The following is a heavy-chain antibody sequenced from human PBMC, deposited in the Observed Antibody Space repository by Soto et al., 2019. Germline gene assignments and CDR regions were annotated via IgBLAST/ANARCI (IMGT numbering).Heavy chain of an antibody. D-gene: IGHD3-9*01. CDR2: IDCDDDK. CDR3: ARTYYDILTGYYPSPYYFDH. V-gene: IGHV2-70*01. Sequence: XGPTLVNPTQTLTLTCTFSWFSLSTSGMCVSCIRQPPWNALEWLALIDCDDDKYYSTSLKTRLTISKDTSKNQVVLTMTNMDPVATATYYCARTYYDILTGYYPSPYYFDHWGQGTLVTVSS. CDR1: WFSLSTSGMC. J-gene: IGHJ4*02.